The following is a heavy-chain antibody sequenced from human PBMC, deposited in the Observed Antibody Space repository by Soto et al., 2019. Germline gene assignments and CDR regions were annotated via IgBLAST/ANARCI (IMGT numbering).Heavy chain of an antibody. CDR2: IVVGSGNT. Sequence: ASVKVSCKASGFTFTSSAVQWVRQARGQRLEWIGWIVVGSGNTNYAQKFQERVTITRDMSTSTAYMELSSLRSEDTAVYYCAAIGRYSGYEYYFDYWGQGTLVTVSS. J-gene: IGHJ4*02. V-gene: IGHV1-58*01. CDR3: AAIGRYSGYEYYFDY. CDR1: GFTFTSSA. D-gene: IGHD5-12*01.